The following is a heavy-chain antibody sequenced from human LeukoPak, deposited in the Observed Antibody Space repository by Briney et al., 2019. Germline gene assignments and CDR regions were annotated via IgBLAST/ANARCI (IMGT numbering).Heavy chain of an antibody. D-gene: IGHD4/OR15-4a*01. CDR1: GFTVSSNS. CDR3: ARRAGAYSHPYDY. J-gene: IGHJ4*02. CDR2: IYSDNT. Sequence: GGSLRLSCTVSGFTVSSNSMSWVRQAPGKGLEWVSFIYSDNTHYSDSVKGRFTISRDNSNNTLYLQMNSLRAEDTAVYYCARRAGAYSHPYDYWGQGTLVTVSS. V-gene: IGHV3-53*01.